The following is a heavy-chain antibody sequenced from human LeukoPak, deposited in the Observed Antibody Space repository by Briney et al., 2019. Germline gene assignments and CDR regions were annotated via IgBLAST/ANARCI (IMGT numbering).Heavy chain of an antibody. J-gene: IGHJ4*02. D-gene: IGHD3-3*01. CDR3: ARELYDFWSGYYTGMAGH. CDR2: ISAYNGNT. V-gene: IGHV1-18*01. Sequence: ASVKVSCKASGYTFTSYGISWVRQAPGQGLEWMGWISAYNGNTNYAQKLQGRVTMTTDTSTSTAYMELRSLRSDDTAVYYCARELYDFWSGYYTGMAGHWGQGTLVTVSS. CDR1: GYTFTSYG.